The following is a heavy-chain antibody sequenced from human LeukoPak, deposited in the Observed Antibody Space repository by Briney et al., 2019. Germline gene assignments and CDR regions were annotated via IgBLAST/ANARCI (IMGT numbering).Heavy chain of an antibody. V-gene: IGHV3-21*01. D-gene: IGHD5-24*01. CDR2: ISGSSSYI. CDR3: ARAGTDNHFDY. J-gene: IGHJ4*02. CDR1: GFTFGSYA. Sequence: GGSLRLSCAASGFTFGSYAMNWVRQAPGKGLEWVSCISGSSSYIYYGDSVKGRFTISRDNAKNSLFLQMNSLRVEDTAVYYCARAGTDNHFDYWGQGTLVTVSS.